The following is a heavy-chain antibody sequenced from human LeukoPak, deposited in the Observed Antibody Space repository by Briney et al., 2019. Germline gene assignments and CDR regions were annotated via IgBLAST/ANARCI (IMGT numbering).Heavy chain of an antibody. D-gene: IGHD3-10*01. Sequence: SETLSLTCAVYGGSFSGYYWSWIRQPPGKGLEWIGEINHSGSTNYNTSLKSRVTISVDTSKNQFSLKLSSVTAADTAVYYCARGRRYYYGSGGIEDYWGQGTLVTVSS. CDR3: ARGRRYYYGSGGIEDY. CDR1: GGSFSGYY. CDR2: INHSGST. J-gene: IGHJ4*02. V-gene: IGHV4-34*01.